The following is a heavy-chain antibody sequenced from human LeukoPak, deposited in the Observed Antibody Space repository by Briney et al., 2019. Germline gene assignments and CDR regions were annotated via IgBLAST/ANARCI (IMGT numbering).Heavy chain of an antibody. D-gene: IGHD3-22*01. CDR2: INPNSGGT. CDR3: ARDLFDYYDSSGYLNY. V-gene: IGHV1-2*02. J-gene: IGHJ4*02. Sequence: GASVKVSCKASGYTFTGYYMHWVRQAPGQGLEWMGWINPNSGGTNYAQKFQGRVTMTRDTSISTAYMELGRLRSDDTAVYYCARDLFDYYDSSGYLNYWGQGTLVTVSS. CDR1: GYTFTGYY.